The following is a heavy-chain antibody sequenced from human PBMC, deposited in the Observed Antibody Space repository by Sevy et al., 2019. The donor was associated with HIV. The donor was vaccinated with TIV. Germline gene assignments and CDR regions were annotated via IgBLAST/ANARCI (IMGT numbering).Heavy chain of an antibody. CDR1: GYTFTSYG. V-gene: IGHV1-18*01. CDR2: ISAYNGNT. CDR3: ARTYYDSSGYYYVDYYYGMDV. J-gene: IGHJ6*02. D-gene: IGHD3-22*01. Sequence: ASVKVSCKASGYTFTSYGISWVRQAPGQGLEWMGWISAYNGNTNYAQKLQGRVTMTTDTSTSTAYMELRSLRSDDTAVYYCARTYYDSSGYYYVDYYYGMDVWGQRTTVTGSS.